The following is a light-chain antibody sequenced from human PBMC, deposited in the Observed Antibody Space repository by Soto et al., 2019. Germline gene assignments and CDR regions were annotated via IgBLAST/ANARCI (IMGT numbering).Light chain of an antibody. V-gene: IGKV3-15*01. CDR1: QSVNSN. CDR2: GAS. Sequence: EIVMTQSPATLSVSPGERATLSCRASQSVNSNLAWYQQKPGQAPRLLIYGASTRAPGIPARFSGSGSGTEFTLTISSLQSEDFAVYYCQQYNNWPQTFGQGTKVEIK. J-gene: IGKJ1*01. CDR3: QQYNNWPQT.